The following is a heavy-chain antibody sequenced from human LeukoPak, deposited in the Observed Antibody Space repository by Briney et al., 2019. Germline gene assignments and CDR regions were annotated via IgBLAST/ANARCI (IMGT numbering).Heavy chain of an antibody. CDR1: GFTFNNAW. D-gene: IGHD3-3*01. CDR3: TTDEGYDFWSGTDYFDY. V-gene: IGHV3-15*01. Sequence: GGSLRLSCAASGFTFNNAWMSWVRQAPGKGLEWVGRIKSKTNGETTDYAAPVKGRFTISRDDSKNTLYLQMNSLKTEDTAVYYCTTDEGYDFWSGTDYFDYWGQGTLVTVSS. CDR2: IKSKTNGETT. J-gene: IGHJ4*02.